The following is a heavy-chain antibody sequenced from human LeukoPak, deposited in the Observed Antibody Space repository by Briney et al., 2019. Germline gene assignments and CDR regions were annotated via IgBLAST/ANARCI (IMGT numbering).Heavy chain of an antibody. V-gene: IGHV3-53*01. CDR1: GITVSNIY. Sequence: PGGSLRLSCAASGITVSNIYMAWVRQAPGKGLEWVSIIYGGGNTNHGDSVKGRFITSRDNSKNTLYLQMNSLRVEDTAVYYCARDPRTTGKSNYGMDVWGQGTTVTVSS. CDR3: ARDPRTTGKSNYGMDV. CDR2: IYGGGNT. J-gene: IGHJ6*02. D-gene: IGHD4-17*01.